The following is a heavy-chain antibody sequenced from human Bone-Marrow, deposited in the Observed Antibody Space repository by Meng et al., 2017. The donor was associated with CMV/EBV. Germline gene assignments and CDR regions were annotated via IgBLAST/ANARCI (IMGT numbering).Heavy chain of an antibody. V-gene: IGHV3-30-3*01. CDR3: ARAGSYGTGSSFLEDY. D-gene: IGHD3-10*01. Sequence: GESLKISCEASGFTFSFYAIHWVRQTPGEGLEWVAIISNNGNNKFYADSVKGRFTVSRDNSKNTAYLQMTNLGTEDTALYYCARAGSYGTGSSFLEDYWGQGTLVTVSS. CDR1: GFTFSFYA. CDR2: ISNNGNNK. J-gene: IGHJ4*02.